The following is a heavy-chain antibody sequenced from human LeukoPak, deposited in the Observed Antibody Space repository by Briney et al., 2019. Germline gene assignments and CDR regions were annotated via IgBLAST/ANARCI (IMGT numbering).Heavy chain of an antibody. V-gene: IGHV4-4*07. J-gene: IGHJ6*03. Sequence: SETLSLTCTDSGGSITSYYWSWLRQAAGQGLEWMGRIYTSGSTNYNPSLTSRANMSVDTSKNQFSMKLSSVTAAETAVYYCARDALPLYYDYVWGSYNYYMDVWGKGTTVTVSS. CDR2: IYTSGST. CDR1: GGSITSYY. D-gene: IGHD3-16*01. CDR3: ARDALPLYYDYVWGSYNYYMDV.